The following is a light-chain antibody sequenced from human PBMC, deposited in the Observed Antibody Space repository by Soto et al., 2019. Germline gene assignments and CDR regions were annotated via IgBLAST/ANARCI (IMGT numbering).Light chain of an antibody. J-gene: IGKJ1*01. V-gene: IGKV3-20*01. Sequence: EIVLTQSPGTLSLSPGERATLSCRASQSVSSSYLAWYQQKPGQTPRLLIYGASRRATGIPDRFSGIGSGTDFTLTISRLEPEDFAVYYCQQYGSSSWTCGQGTKVEIK. CDR2: GAS. CDR1: QSVSSSY. CDR3: QQYGSSSWT.